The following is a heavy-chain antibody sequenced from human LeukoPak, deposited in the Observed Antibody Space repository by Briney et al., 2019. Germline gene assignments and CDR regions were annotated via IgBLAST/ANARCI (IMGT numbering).Heavy chain of an antibody. CDR1: GGSISSYY. Sequence: PSETLSLTCTVSGGSISSYYWSWIRQPPGKGLEWIGYIYYSGSTNYNPSLKSRVTLSVDTSKNQFSLKLSSVTAADTAVYYCARGIAVAGPFYYYYYYMDVWGKGTTVTVSS. CDR3: ARGIAVAGPFYYYYYYMDV. J-gene: IGHJ6*03. V-gene: IGHV4-59*01. D-gene: IGHD6-19*01. CDR2: IYYSGST.